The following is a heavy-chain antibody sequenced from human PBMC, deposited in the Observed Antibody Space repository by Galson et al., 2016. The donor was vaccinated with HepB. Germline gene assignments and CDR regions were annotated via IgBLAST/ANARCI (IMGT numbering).Heavy chain of an antibody. V-gene: IGHV3-20*04. CDR2: INSVGGTT. D-gene: IGHD3-22*01. CDR3: AKSSGQYFVDSFDM. J-gene: IGHJ3*02. Sequence: SLRLSCAASGVTFGDYGMNWARQVPGKGLEWVSGINSVGGTTNYVATLQGRFTISRDNATNSLYLQMNSLRAGDTALYSCAKSSGQYFVDSFDMWGQGTLVTVSP. CDR1: GVTFGDYG.